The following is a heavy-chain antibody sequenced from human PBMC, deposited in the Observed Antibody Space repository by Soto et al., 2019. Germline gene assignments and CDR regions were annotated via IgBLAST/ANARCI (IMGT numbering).Heavy chain of an antibody. CDR3: ARDQGYYGSGTLEP. Sequence: PLSRTCTVSGGSISSGDYYWSWIRQPPGKGLEWIGYIYYSGSTYYNPSLKSRVTISVDTSKHQFSLKLSSVTAADTAVYYCARDQGYYGSGTLEPWGQGTLVTVSS. V-gene: IGHV4-30-4*01. D-gene: IGHD3-10*01. J-gene: IGHJ5*02. CDR1: GGSISSGDYY. CDR2: IYYSGST.